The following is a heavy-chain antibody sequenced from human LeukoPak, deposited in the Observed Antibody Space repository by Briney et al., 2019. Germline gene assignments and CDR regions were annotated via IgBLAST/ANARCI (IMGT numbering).Heavy chain of an antibody. CDR2: ISYDGSNE. CDR1: GFSFSNYA. CDR3: ARDQGLFVQALRAVIEY. D-gene: IGHD3-10*01. J-gene: IGHJ1*01. Sequence: SGRSLRLSCAASGFSFSNYAMHWVRQAPGKGLEWMSVISYDGSNEYYADSIKGRFTISRDNSKKTVYLQMNSLRSEDTAMYYCARDQGLFVQALRAVIEYWGQGALVTVSS. V-gene: IGHV3-30-3*01.